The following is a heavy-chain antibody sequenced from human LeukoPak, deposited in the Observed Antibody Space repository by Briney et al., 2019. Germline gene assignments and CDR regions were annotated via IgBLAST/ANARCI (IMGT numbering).Heavy chain of an antibody. V-gene: IGHV3-9*01. CDR3: AKGRSGSYSGPNWFDP. CDR1: GFTFDDYA. CDR2: INWNSGRI. J-gene: IGHJ5*02. D-gene: IGHD3-10*01. Sequence: PGRSLRLSCAASGFTFDDYAMHWARQAPGKGLEWVSGINWNSGRIGYADSVKGRFTISRDNAKNSLYLQMNSLRAEDTALYYCAKGRSGSYSGPNWFDPWGQGTLVTVSS.